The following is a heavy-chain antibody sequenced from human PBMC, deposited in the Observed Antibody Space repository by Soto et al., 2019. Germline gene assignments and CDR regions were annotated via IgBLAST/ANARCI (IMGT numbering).Heavy chain of an antibody. CDR3: ASLYYDYVWGSYRYTLRAFDI. V-gene: IGHV1-69*13. CDR2: IIPIFGTA. D-gene: IGHD3-16*02. CDR1: GGTFSSYA. Sequence: SVKVSCKASGGTFSSYAISWVRQAPGQGLEWMGGIIPIFGTANYAQKFQGRVTITADESTSTAYMELSSLRSEDTAVYYCASLYYDYVWGSYRYTLRAFDIWGQGTMVTVSS. J-gene: IGHJ3*02.